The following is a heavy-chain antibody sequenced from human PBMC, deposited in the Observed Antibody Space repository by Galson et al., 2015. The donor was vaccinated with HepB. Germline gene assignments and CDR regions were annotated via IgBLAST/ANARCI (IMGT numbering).Heavy chain of an antibody. CDR3: ARGGAHDRGYYSIDY. CDR1: GFTFSNHA. D-gene: IGHD3-22*01. J-gene: IGHJ4*02. CDR2: ISYDGNFK. V-gene: IGHV3-30-3*01. Sequence: SCAASGFTFSNHATHWVRQAPGKGKEWVAVISYDGNFKYYADSVKGRFTVSRDNSENTLYLQMNSLRTEDTAVYYCARGGAHDRGYYSIDYWGPGTLVTVSS.